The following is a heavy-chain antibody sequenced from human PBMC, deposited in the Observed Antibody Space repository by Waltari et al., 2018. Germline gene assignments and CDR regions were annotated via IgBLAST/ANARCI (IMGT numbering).Heavy chain of an antibody. CDR3: ARDRQWLGFDY. J-gene: IGHJ4*02. V-gene: IGHV4-61*02. CDR1: GGSISSGSYY. CDR2: IYTSGST. D-gene: IGHD6-19*01. Sequence: QVQLQESGPGLVKPSQTLSLTCTVSGGSISSGSYYWSWIRQPAGKGLEWIGRIYTSGSTNYNPSLKSRVTISVDTSKNQFSLKLSSVTAADTAVYYCARDRQWLGFDYWGQGTLVIVSS.